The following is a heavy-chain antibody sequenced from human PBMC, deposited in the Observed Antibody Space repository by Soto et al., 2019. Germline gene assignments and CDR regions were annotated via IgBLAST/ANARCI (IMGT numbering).Heavy chain of an antibody. CDR1: GFIFSNAW. V-gene: IGHV3-15*07. D-gene: IGHD2-21*01. CDR3: TSDSYMTSITVCFDY. CDR2: VKSKTDGGTT. J-gene: IGHJ4*01. Sequence: GGSLRLSCAASGFIFSNAWINWVRQALEKGLEWVGRVKSKTDGGTTDFAAPVKGRFAISRDDSKNMVYLEMNSLKTEDTAIYYCTSDSYMTSITVCFDYRCHGTLVTLSS.